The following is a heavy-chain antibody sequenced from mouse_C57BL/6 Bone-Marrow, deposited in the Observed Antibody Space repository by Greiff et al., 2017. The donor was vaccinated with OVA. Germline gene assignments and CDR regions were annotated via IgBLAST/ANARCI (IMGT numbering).Heavy chain of an antibody. Sequence: EVKVVESGGGLVQPGGSMKLSCVASGFTFSNYWMNWVRQSPEKGLEWVAQIRLKSDNYATHYAESVKGRFTISRDDSKSSVYLQMNNLRAEDTGIYYCTAPSTMVTAGGAMDYWGQGTSVTVSS. J-gene: IGHJ4*01. D-gene: IGHD2-2*01. CDR1: GFTFSNYW. CDR2: IRLKSDNYAT. V-gene: IGHV6-3*01. CDR3: TAPSTMVTAGGAMDY.